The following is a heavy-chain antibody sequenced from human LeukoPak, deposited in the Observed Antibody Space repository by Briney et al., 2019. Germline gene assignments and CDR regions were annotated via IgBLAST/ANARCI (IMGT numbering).Heavy chain of an antibody. CDR3: ARSGTVTTWNY. J-gene: IGHJ4*02. CDR2: IYYSGTT. Sequence: PSETLSLTCTVSGGSISSGGYYWSWIRQHPGKGLEWIGYIYYSGTTYYSPSLKSRVSISLDTSKNQFSLNLSSVTAADTAVYYCARSGTVTTWNYWGQGTLVTVSS. V-gene: IGHV4-31*03. CDR1: GGSISSGGYY. D-gene: IGHD4-17*01.